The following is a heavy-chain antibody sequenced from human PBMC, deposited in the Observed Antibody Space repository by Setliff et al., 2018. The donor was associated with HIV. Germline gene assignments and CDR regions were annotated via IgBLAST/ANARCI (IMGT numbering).Heavy chain of an antibody. CDR1: GFTFSGSP. V-gene: IGHV3-73*01. CDR3: TRPQYTYDNSDSDN. CDR2: IKTEAAGYAT. J-gene: IGHJ4*02. Sequence: SLRLSCGASGFTFSGSPMHWVRQASGKGLAWVGHIKTEAAGYATAYAASVKGRFTISRDDSKNTAYLQMNSLKTEDTAIYYCTRPQYTYDNSDSDNWGQGALVTVSS. D-gene: IGHD3-22*01.